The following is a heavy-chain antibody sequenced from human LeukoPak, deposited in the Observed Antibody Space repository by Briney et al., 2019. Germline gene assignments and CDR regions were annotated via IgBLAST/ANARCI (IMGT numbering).Heavy chain of an antibody. Sequence: GGSLRLSCVASGFTFSSRDWMTWVRQAPGKGLEWVANIKQDGSEKNYVDSVKGRFTISRDNAKNSVDLQMNSLRVEDTAVYYCAELGITVIGGVWGKGTTVTISS. V-gene: IGHV3-7*01. J-gene: IGHJ6*04. D-gene: IGHD3-10*02. CDR2: IKQDGSEK. CDR1: GFTFSSRDW. CDR3: AELGITVIGGV.